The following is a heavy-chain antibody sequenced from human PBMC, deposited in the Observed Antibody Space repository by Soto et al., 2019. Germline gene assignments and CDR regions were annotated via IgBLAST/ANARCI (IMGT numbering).Heavy chain of an antibody. CDR2: ISFNSSYT. J-gene: IGHJ4*02. D-gene: IGHD5-18*01. Sequence: QVQLVESGGGLVKPGGSLRLSCAASGLTLSDYYMTWIRQAPGKGLEWVSDISFNSSYTNYADSVKGRFTISRDNAKNSLYLQMNSLRAEDTAVYYCARDGYGFGKGYYLDHWGQGTLVTVSS. CDR1: GLTLSDYY. V-gene: IGHV3-11*06. CDR3: ARDGYGFGKGYYLDH.